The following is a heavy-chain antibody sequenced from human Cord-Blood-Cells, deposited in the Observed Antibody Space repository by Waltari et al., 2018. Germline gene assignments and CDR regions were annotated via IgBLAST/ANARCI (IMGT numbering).Heavy chain of an antibody. Sequence: QLQLQESGPGLVKPSETLSLTCTVSGGSISSSSYYWGWIRQPPGKGLEWIGSIYYSGGHYYNPSLKSRVTISVDTSKNQFSLKLSSVTAADTAVYYCARPSHKVSSYYYYGMDVWGQGTTVTVSS. V-gene: IGHV4-39*01. J-gene: IGHJ6*02. CDR2: IYYSGGH. CDR1: GGSISSSSYY. CDR3: ARPSHKVSSYYYYGMDV.